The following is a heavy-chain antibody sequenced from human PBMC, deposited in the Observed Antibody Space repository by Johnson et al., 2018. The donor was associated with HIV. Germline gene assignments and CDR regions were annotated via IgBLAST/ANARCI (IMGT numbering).Heavy chain of an antibody. Sequence: QVQLVESGGGVVQPGRSLRLSCAASGFTFSSYGMHWVRQAPGKGLEWVAGVWYDGSNKYYADSVKGRFTIFRDNSENTLFLQMNRLRAEDTAVYYCAKDRTNWGYDAFDIWGQVTMVTVSS. CDR2: VWYDGSNK. CDR1: GFTFSSYG. D-gene: IGHD3-16*01. J-gene: IGHJ3*02. CDR3: AKDRTNWGYDAFDI. V-gene: IGHV3-33*06.